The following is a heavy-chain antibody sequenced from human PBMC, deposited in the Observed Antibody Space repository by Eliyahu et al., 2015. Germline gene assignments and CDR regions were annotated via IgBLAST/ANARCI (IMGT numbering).Heavy chain of an antibody. J-gene: IGHJ3*02. CDR1: GFSFSTSA. CDR3: ARWSPRLDAFDI. D-gene: IGHD2-15*01. V-gene: IGHV3-23*01. CDR2: FSAFNGGGGGT. Sequence: YCAASGFSFSTSAMGWVRQTPRKGLEWVSVFSAFNGGGGGTFYPDSLKGRFTISRDNSKSTLYLQMNSLRAEDTAVYYCARWSPRLDAFDIWGQGTTVTVSS.